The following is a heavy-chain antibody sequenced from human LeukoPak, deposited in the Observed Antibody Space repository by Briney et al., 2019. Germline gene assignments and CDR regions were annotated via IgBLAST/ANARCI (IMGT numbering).Heavy chain of an antibody. Sequence: GGSLRLSCAASGFTVSSNYMSWVRQAPGKGLEWVSVIYSGGSTYYADSVKGRFTISRDNSKNTLYLQINSLRAEDTAVYYCAKTSGGLSARMVGATPIDYWGQGILVAVSS. J-gene: IGHJ4*02. CDR1: GFTVSSNY. CDR3: AKTSGGLSARMVGATPIDY. V-gene: IGHV3-53*01. CDR2: IYSGGST. D-gene: IGHD1-26*01.